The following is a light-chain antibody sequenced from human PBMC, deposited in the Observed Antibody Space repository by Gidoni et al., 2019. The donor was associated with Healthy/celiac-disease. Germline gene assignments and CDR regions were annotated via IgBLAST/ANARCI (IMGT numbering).Light chain of an antibody. J-gene: IGKJ3*01. CDR1: QSVSSY. V-gene: IGKV3-11*01. CDR3: QQRSNWPL. CDR2: DAS. Sequence: EIVLTQSPATLSLSPGERATLSCRASQSVSSYLAWYQQKPGQAPRILIYDASNRATGIPARFSGSGSGTDFTLTISSLEPEDFAVYYCQQRSNWPLFXPXTKVDIK.